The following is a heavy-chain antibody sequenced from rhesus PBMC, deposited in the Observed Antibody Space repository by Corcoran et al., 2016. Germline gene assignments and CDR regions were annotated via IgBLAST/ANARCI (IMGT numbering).Heavy chain of an antibody. Sequence: QVQLQESGPGLVKPSETLSLTCAVSGGSISSNYWSWIRQPPGKGLEWIGRISGRGGSTDSHPSRKSRVTISTDTSKNQFSLKLSSVTAADTAVYYCARRITADAFDFWGQGLRVTVSS. J-gene: IGHJ3*01. CDR2: ISGRGGST. D-gene: IGHD3-9*01. CDR1: GGSISSNY. CDR3: ARRITADAFDF. V-gene: IGHV4-173*01.